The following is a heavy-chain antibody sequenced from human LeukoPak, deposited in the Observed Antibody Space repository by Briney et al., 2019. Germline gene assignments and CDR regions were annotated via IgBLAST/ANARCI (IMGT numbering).Heavy chain of an antibody. D-gene: IGHD6-13*01. V-gene: IGHV3-23*01. Sequence: PGGSLRLSCAASGFTFSSYAMNWVRQAPGKGLEWVSCISGGDGSTHYADSVKGRFTISRDNSKNTLYLQMNSLRAEDTAVYYCAKVGSSIWTRYHFDNWGQGTLVTVSS. CDR2: ISGGDGST. J-gene: IGHJ4*02. CDR3: AKVGSSIWTRYHFDN. CDR1: GFTFSSYA.